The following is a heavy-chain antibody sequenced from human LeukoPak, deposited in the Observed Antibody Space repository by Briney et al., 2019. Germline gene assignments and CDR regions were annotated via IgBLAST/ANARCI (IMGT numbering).Heavy chain of an antibody. CDR3: ARAPPQWELRAGYLGAFDI. D-gene: IGHD1-26*01. CDR1: GFTFSSYG. CDR2: IRHDGSYQ. V-gene: IGHV3-30*02. J-gene: IGHJ3*02. Sequence: PGGSLRLSCAAFGFTFSSYGMHWVRQTPGKGLEWVAFIRHDGSYQQYADSVKGRFTVSRDNSKDMVYLQMNSLRAEDTALYYCARAPPQWELRAGYLGAFDIWGQGTMVTVSS.